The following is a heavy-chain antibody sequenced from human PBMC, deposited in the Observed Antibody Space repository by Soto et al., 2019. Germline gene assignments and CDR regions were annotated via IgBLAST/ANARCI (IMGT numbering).Heavy chain of an antibody. D-gene: IGHD3-3*01. CDR3: ARGGESRDLRFLEWLLLDAFDI. CDR2: IYYSGST. J-gene: IGHJ3*02. CDR1: GGSISSYY. V-gene: IGHV4-59*08. Sequence: QVQLQESGPGLVKPSETLSLTCTVSGGSISSYYWSWIRQPPGKGLEWIGYIYYSGSTNYNPSLKSRVTIAVDTSKNQSSLKLSSVTAADTAVYYCARGGESRDLRFLEWLLLDAFDIWGQGTMVTVSS.